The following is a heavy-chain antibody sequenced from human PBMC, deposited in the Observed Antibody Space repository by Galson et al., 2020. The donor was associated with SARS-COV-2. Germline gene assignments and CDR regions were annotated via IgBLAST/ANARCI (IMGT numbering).Heavy chain of an antibody. J-gene: IGHJ6*02. V-gene: IGHV4-59*01. CDR1: GGSMSSYH. Sequence: SETLSLTCTVSGGSMSSYHWSWIRQPPGKGLDWIGYIYYSGSTNYNPSLKSRATIPIDTSKNQSSLKLSSVTAADTAVYYGARVGPNYYGSGSYYETRVMDGWGLGTTVTVSS. CDR3: ARVGPNYYGSGSYYETRVMDG. CDR2: IYYSGST. D-gene: IGHD3-10*01.